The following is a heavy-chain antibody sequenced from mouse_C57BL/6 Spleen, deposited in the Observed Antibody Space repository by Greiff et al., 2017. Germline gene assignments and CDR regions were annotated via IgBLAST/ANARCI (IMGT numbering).Heavy chain of an antibody. V-gene: IGHV1-69*01. CDR2: IDPSDSYT. CDR1: GYTFTSYW. Sequence: QVQLQQPGAELVMPGASVKLSCKASGYTFTSYWMHWVKQRPGQGLEWIGEIDPSDSYTNYNQKFKGKSTLTVDKSSRTAYMQLSSLTSEDSAVYYCARGGFDYWGQGTTLTVSS. CDR3: ARGGFDY. J-gene: IGHJ2*01.